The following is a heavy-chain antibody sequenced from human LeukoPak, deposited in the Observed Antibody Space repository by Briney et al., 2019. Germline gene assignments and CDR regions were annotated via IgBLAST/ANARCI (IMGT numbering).Heavy chain of an antibody. CDR3: AKGDYTAMNAFDI. Sequence: ASVKVSCKASGYTFTGYYMHWVRQAPGQGLEWMGWINPNSGGTNYAQKFQGRVTMTRDTSISTAHMELSRLRSDDTAVYYCAKGDYTAMNAFDIWGQGTMVTVSS. CDR1: GYTFTGYY. CDR2: INPNSGGT. J-gene: IGHJ3*02. V-gene: IGHV1-2*02. D-gene: IGHD5-18*01.